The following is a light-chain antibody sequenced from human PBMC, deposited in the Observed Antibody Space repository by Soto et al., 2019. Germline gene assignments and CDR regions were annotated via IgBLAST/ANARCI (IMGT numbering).Light chain of an antibody. CDR1: SSDVGGYNY. CDR2: EVS. V-gene: IGLV2-14*01. CDR3: SSYTSSSTPYV. J-gene: IGLJ1*01. Sequence: SALTQPASASGSTRQSITISCTGTSSDVGGYNYVSWYQQHPGKAPKLMIYEVSNRPSGVSNRFSGSKSGNTASLTISGLHAEDEADYYCSSYTSSSTPYVFGTGTKVTVL.